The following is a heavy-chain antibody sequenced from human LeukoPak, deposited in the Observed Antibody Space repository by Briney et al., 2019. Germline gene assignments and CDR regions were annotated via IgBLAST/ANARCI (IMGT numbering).Heavy chain of an antibody. CDR1: GYTFTSYG. D-gene: IGHD6-13*01. V-gene: IGHV1-18*01. Sequence: ASVKVSCKASGYTFTSYGISWVRQAPGQGLEWMGWISAYNGNTNYAQKLQDRVTMTTDTSTSTAYMELRSLRSDDTAIYYCARDGQVVWGAYAMDVWGQGTTVTVSS. CDR2: ISAYNGNT. J-gene: IGHJ6*02. CDR3: ARDGQVVWGAYAMDV.